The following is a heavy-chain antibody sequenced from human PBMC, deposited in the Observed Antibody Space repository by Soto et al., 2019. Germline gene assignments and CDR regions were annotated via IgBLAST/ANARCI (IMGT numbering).Heavy chain of an antibody. V-gene: IGHV1-69*01. D-gene: IGHD6-13*01. CDR3: AGGEHASTWFYFDY. CDR1: GGTFSSYA. CDR2: IIPIFSTT. Sequence: QVQLVQSGAEVKKPGSSVKVSCKPSGGTFSSYAISWVRQAPGQGLEWMGDIIPIFSTTRHAQKFQGRVTITADESATTAYMALNSLTSDDTAVYYCAGGEHASTWFYFDYWGQGTLVTVSS. J-gene: IGHJ4*02.